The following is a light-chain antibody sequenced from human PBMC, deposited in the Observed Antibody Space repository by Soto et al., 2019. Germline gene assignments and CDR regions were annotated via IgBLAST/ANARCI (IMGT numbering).Light chain of an antibody. CDR1: QTINNY. Sequence: DIQMTQSPSSLSASVGDRVTITCRASQTINNYLHWYQQKPGKATKLLIYSVSTLHSGVPSRFTGSGYGTDFSLTISSLQPEDFATYYCQQSDISPRTFGQGTKVEIK. V-gene: IGKV1-39*01. CDR2: SVS. J-gene: IGKJ1*01. CDR3: QQSDISPRT.